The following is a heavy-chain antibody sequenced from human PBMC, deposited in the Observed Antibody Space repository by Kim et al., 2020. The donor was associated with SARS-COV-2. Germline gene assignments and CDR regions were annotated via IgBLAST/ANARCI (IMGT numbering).Heavy chain of an antibody. CDR2: IDPSDSYT. J-gene: IGHJ6*02. V-gene: IGHV5-10-1*01. CDR3: AKGYIAVAGTTDYYGMDV. Sequence: ESLKISCKGSGYSFTSYWISWVRQMPGKGLEWMGRIDPSDSYTNYSPSFQGHVTISADKSISTAYLQWSSLKASDTAMYYCAKGYIAVAGTTDYYGMDVCGQGPTVTVSS. D-gene: IGHD6-19*01. CDR1: GYSFTSYW.